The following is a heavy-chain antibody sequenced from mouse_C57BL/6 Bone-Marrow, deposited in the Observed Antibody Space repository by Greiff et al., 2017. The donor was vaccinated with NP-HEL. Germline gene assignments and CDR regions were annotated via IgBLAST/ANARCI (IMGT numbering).Heavy chain of an antibody. V-gene: IGHV1-75*01. D-gene: IGHD1-1*01. Sequence: QVQLKESGPELVKPGASVKISCKASGYTFTDYYINWVKQRPGQGLEWIGWIFPGSGSTYYNEKFKGKATLTVDKSSSTAYMLLSSLTSEDSAVYFCARRITTVVATDAMDYWGQGTSVTVSS. CDR2: IFPGSGST. CDR1: GYTFTDYY. CDR3: ARRITTVVATDAMDY. J-gene: IGHJ4*01.